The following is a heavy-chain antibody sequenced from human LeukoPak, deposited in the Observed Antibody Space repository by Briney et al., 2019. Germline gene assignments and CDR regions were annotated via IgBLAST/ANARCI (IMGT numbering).Heavy chain of an antibody. V-gene: IGHV1-69*05. CDR1: GTTFSRSA. J-gene: IGHJ4*02. CDR2: VIPILGTT. D-gene: IGHD1-26*01. CDR3: ARDDGSATLGFDS. Sequence: SVKVSCRASGTTFSRSAISWVRQAPGQGLEWMGGVIPILGTTNYAQKFQDRVSITTDESTSTAYMEVSSLRSVDTAVYYYARDDGSATLGFDSWGQGTLVTVSS.